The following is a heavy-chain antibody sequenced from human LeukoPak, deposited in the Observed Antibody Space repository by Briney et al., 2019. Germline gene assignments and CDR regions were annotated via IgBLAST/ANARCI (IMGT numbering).Heavy chain of an antibody. CDR1: GGSISSYY. CDR2: IYYSGST. CDR3: ARDSNRGGFDY. V-gene: IGHV4-59*01. Sequence: SETLSLTCTVSGGSISSYYWSWIRQPPGKGLEWIGYIYYSGSTNYNPSLKSRVTISVDTSKNQFSLKLSSVTAADTAVYYCARDSNRGGFDYWGQGTLVTVSS. D-gene: IGHD6-13*01. J-gene: IGHJ4*02.